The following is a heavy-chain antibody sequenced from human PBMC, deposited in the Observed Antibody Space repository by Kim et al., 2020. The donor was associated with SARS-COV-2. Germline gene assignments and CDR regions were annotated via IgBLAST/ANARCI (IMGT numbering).Heavy chain of an antibody. V-gene: IGHV3-33*01. Sequence: GGSLRLSCAASGFTFSSYGMHWVRQAPGKGLEWVAVIWYDGSNKYYADSVKGRFTISRDNSKNTLYLQMNGLRAEDTAVYYCARAYCGGDCYSAVDYWGQGTLVTVSS. D-gene: IGHD2-21*02. CDR3: ARAYCGGDCYSAVDY. CDR1: GFTFSSYG. CDR2: IWYDGSNK. J-gene: IGHJ4*02.